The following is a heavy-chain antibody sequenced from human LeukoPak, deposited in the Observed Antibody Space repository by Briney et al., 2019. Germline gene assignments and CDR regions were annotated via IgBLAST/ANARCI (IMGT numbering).Heavy chain of an antibody. V-gene: IGHV4-39*01. J-gene: IGHJ4*02. CDR3: ARRRSSSWDVDY. Sequence: SETLSLTCTVSGGSISSSSYYWGWIRQPPGKGLEWIGSIYYSRSTYYNPSLKSRVTISVDTSQNQFSLKLSSVTAPDTAVYYCARRRSSSWDVDYWGQGTLVTVSS. D-gene: IGHD6-13*01. CDR1: GGSISSSSYY. CDR2: IYYSRST.